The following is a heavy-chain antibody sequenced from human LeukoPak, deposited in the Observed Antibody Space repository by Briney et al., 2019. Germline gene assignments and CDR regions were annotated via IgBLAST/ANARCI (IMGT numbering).Heavy chain of an antibody. J-gene: IGHJ4*02. Sequence: ASVKLSCKVSGYTLTELSMHWVRQAPGKGLEWMGGFDPEDGETIYAQKFQGRVTMTEDTSTDTAYMELNSLRSEDTAVYYCVTVRGMITFGGVIPYYFDYWGQGTLVTVSS. CDR2: FDPEDGET. CDR3: VTVRGMITFGGVIPYYFDY. V-gene: IGHV1-24*01. CDR1: GYTLTELS. D-gene: IGHD3-16*02.